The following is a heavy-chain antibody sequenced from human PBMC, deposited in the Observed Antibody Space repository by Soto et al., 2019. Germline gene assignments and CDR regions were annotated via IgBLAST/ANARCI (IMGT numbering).Heavy chain of an antibody. CDR1: GYTFTSYA. Sequence: GASVKVSCKASGYTFTSYAMHWGRQAPGQRLEWMGWINAGNGNTKYSQKFQGRVTITRDTSASTAYMELSSLRSEDTAVYYCARDHDYGGKTPLWFDPWGQGTLVTVSS. D-gene: IGHD4-17*01. CDR2: INAGNGNT. J-gene: IGHJ5*02. V-gene: IGHV1-3*01. CDR3: ARDHDYGGKTPLWFDP.